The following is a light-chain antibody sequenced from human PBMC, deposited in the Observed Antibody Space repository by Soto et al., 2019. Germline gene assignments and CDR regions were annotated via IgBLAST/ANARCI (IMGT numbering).Light chain of an antibody. J-gene: IGLJ2*01. V-gene: IGLV4-69*01. Sequence: QTVVTQSPSASASLGASVKLTCTLSSGHSSYAIAWHQQQPEKGPRYLMKLNSDGSHRKGDGIPDRFSGSSSGAERYLTISSLQSEDEADYYCQTWGTGHVVFGGGTKLTVL. CDR1: SGHSSYA. CDR3: QTWGTGHVV. CDR2: LNSDGSH.